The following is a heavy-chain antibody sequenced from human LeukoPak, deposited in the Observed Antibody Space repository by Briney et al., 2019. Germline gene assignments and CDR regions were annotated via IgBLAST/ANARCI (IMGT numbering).Heavy chain of an antibody. J-gene: IGHJ4*02. V-gene: IGHV5-51*01. CDR1: GYSFTSYW. CDR2: IYPGDSDT. D-gene: IGHD3-16*01. Sequence: GEPLKISCKGSGYSFTSYWIGWVRQMPGKGLEWMGIIYPGDSDTRYSPSFQGQVTISDDKTISTAYLQWSSLKASDTAMYYCATFSTPLGYFDYWGQGTLVTVSS. CDR3: ATFSTPLGYFDY.